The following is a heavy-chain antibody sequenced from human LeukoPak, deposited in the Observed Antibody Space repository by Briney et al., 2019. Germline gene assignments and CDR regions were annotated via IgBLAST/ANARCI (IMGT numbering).Heavy chain of an antibody. CDR2: IRYDGSNK. CDR1: GFSFSSYG. V-gene: IGHV3-30*02. D-gene: IGHD2-2*01. CDR3: AKASTLYCSSASCFSSWFDS. Sequence: GGSLRLSCAASGFSFSSYGMHWVRQAPGKGLEWVAFIRYDGSNKYFADSVKGRFTISRDNSKNTLSLQMNSLTPEDTAVYYCAKASTLYCSSASCFSSWFDSWGQGTLVTVSS. J-gene: IGHJ5*01.